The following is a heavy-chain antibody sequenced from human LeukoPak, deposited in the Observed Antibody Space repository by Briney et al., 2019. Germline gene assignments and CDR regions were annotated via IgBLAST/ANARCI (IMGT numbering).Heavy chain of an antibody. CDR1: GGSISSYY. CDR3: ASSLTTVPTFDY. J-gene: IGHJ4*02. D-gene: IGHD4-17*01. CDR2: IYYSVST. Sequence: SETLSLTCTVSGGSISSYYWSWIRQPPGKGLEWIGYIYYSVSTNYNPSLKSRVTISVDTSKNQFSLKLSSVTAADTAVYYCASSLTTVPTFDYWGQGTLVTVSS. V-gene: IGHV4-59*01.